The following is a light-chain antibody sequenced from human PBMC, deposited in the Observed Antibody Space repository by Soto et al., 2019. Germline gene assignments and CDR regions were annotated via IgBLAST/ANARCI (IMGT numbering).Light chain of an antibody. Sequence: QAVVTQPPSASGTPGQRVTISCSGSSSNIGSHTVNWYQQLPGTAPKLLIYRNNQRPSEVPDRFSGSKSGTSASLAISGLQGEDEADYYCAAWDDSLNGLVVFGGGTQLTVL. CDR2: RNN. V-gene: IGLV1-44*01. CDR3: AAWDDSLNGLVV. J-gene: IGLJ2*01. CDR1: SSNIGSHT.